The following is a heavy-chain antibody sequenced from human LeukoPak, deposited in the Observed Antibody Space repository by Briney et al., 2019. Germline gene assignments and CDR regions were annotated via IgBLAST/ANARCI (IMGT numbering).Heavy chain of an antibody. V-gene: IGHV3-7*01. CDR3: ARERGGEFYDY. CDR1: GFTFSSYW. CDR2: IKQDGSEK. Sequence: GGSLRLSCAASGFTFSSYWISWVRQAPGKGLEWVANIKQDGSEKYYVDSVKGRFTISRDNAKNSLYLQMNSLRAEDTAVYYCARERGGEFYDYWGQGNLVTVSS. J-gene: IGHJ4*02. D-gene: IGHD4-17*01.